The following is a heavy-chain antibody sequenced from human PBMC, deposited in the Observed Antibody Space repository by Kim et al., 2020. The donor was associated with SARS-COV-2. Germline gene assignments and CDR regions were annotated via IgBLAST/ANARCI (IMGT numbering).Heavy chain of an antibody. J-gene: IGHJ1*01. CDR2: IRSKAYGGTT. CDR1: GFTFGDYA. CDR3: TRDVTRTGYSSGWYPEYFQH. Sequence: GGSLRLSCTASGFTFGDYAMSWFRQAPGKGLEWVGFIRSKAYGGTTEYAASVKGRFTISRDDSKSIAYLQMNSLKTEDTAVYYCTRDVTRTGYSSGWYPEYFQHWGQGTLVTVSS. V-gene: IGHV3-49*03. D-gene: IGHD6-19*01.